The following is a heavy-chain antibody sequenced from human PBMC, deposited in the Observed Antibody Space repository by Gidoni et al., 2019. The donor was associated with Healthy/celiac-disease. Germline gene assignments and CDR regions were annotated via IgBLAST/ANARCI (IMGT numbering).Heavy chain of an antibody. CDR1: GFTFSSYS. CDR3: ARAVGGLHLGELGY. D-gene: IGHD3-16*01. Sequence: EVQLVESGGGLVKPGGSLRLSCAASGFTFSSYSMNWVRQAPGKGLEWVSSISSSSSYIYYADSVKGRFTISRDNAKNSLYLQMNSLRAEDTAVYYCARAVGGLHLGELGYWGQGTLVTVSS. CDR2: ISSSSSYI. J-gene: IGHJ4*02. V-gene: IGHV3-21*01.